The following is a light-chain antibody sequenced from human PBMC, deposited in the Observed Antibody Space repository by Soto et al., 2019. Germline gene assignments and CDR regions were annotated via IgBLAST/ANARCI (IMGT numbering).Light chain of an antibody. Sequence: EIVLTQSPGTLSLSPGERATLSCRASQSVSSSCLAWYQQKPGQAPRLLIYGASSRATGIPDRFSGSGSGTDFTLTISRLEPEDCAVYYCQQYGSSPPVTFGGGTKVEIK. J-gene: IGKJ4*01. V-gene: IGKV3-20*01. CDR2: GAS. CDR3: QQYGSSPPVT. CDR1: QSVSSSC.